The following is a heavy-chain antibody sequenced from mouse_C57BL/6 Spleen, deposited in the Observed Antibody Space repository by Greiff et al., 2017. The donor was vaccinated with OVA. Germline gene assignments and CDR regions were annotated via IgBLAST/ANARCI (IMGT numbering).Heavy chain of an antibody. CDR3: ARSAYYSNYSFAY. CDR1: GYSFTSYY. J-gene: IGHJ3*01. D-gene: IGHD2-5*01. Sequence: QVQLQQSGPELVKPGASVKISCKASGYSFTSYYIHWVKQRPGQGLEWIGWIYPGSGNTKYNEKFKGKATLTADTSSSTAYMQLSSLTSEDSAVYYCARSAYYSNYSFAYWGQGTLVTVSA. V-gene: IGHV1-66*01. CDR2: IYPGSGNT.